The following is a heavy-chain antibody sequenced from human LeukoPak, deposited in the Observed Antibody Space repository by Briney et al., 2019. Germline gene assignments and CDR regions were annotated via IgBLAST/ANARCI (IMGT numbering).Heavy chain of an antibody. CDR2: ISSSSSYI. V-gene: IGHV3-21*01. D-gene: IGHD3-9*01. CDR1: GFTFSSYS. Sequence: GGSLRLSCAASGFTFSSYSMNWVRQAPGKGLEWVLSISSSSSYIYYADSVKGRFTISRDNAKNSLYLQMNSLRAEDTAVYYCARDRNSYDILTIYYYGMDVWGQGTTVTVSS. J-gene: IGHJ6*02. CDR3: ARDRNSYDILTIYYYGMDV.